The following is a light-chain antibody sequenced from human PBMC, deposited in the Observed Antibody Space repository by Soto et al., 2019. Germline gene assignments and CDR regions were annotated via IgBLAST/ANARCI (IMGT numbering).Light chain of an antibody. CDR2: GIS. CDR1: QTIGRN. CDR3: QQHSKWPIT. J-gene: IGKJ5*01. Sequence: EIVMTQSPGTLSLSPGETATLSCRASQTIGRNYLAWYQQKPGQAPRLLIYGISTRAADIPARFSGSGSGTDFTLTISRLQSEDFAVYYCQQHSKWPITFGQGTRLEIK. V-gene: IGKV3-15*01.